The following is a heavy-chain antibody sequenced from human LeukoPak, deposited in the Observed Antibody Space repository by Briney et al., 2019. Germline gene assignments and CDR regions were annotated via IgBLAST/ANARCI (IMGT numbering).Heavy chain of an antibody. Sequence: SETLSLTCTVSGGSISSYYWSWIRQPAGKGLEWIGRIYTSGTTNYNPSLKSRVTMSVDTSKNQFSLKLSSVTAADTAVYYCARSDYSNYYNWFDPWGQGTLVTVSS. CDR3: ARSDYSNYYNWFDP. CDR2: IYTSGTT. CDR1: GGSISSYY. J-gene: IGHJ5*02. D-gene: IGHD4-11*01. V-gene: IGHV4-4*07.